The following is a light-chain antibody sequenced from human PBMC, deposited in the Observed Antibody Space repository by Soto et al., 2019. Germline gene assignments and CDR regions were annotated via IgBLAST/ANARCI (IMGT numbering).Light chain of an antibody. Sequence: DIQMTQFPSSLSASVGDRVTITCRASQGIRNDLAWYQQKPGKAPKRLIYAASSLQGGVPSRFSGSGSGTELTLAISSLQPEDFATFYCLQHSTYPLTFGQGTKVEIK. J-gene: IGKJ1*01. CDR3: LQHSTYPLT. CDR2: AAS. V-gene: IGKV1-17*01. CDR1: QGIRND.